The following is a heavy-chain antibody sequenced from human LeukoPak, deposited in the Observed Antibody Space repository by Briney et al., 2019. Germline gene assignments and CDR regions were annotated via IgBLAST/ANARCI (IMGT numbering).Heavy chain of an antibody. Sequence: GGSLRLSCAASGFTFSSYAMTWVRQAPGKGLEWVSLISGSGGSTYYADSVKGRFMISRDNSKNTLYLQMNSLRAEDTAVYYCARMGSNYGGSYYYGMDVWGQGTTVTVSS. V-gene: IGHV3-23*01. D-gene: IGHD4-11*01. CDR2: ISGSGGST. CDR3: ARMGSNYGGSYYYGMDV. J-gene: IGHJ6*02. CDR1: GFTFSSYA.